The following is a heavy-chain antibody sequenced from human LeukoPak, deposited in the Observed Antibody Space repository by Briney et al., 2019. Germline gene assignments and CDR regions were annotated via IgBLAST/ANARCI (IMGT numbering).Heavy chain of an antibody. D-gene: IGHD3-9*01. CDR2: INAYNGDT. CDR3: ARGSTLWFRDAFDF. CDR1: GYTFTSYC. V-gene: IGHV1-18*01. Sequence: ASVKVSCKAAGYTFTSYCSSWVRQAPGQGLEGRGWINAYNGDTNYAQKLQGSVTITTDTSTSTAYMERRSLRSADTAVYYCARGSTLWFRDAFDFWGQGTMVTVSS. J-gene: IGHJ3*01.